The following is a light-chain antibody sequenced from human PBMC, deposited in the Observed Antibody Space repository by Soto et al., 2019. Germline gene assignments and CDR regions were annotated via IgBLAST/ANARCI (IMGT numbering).Light chain of an antibody. V-gene: IGKV3-15*01. CDR1: QSVSSN. J-gene: IGKJ2*01. CDR3: QQYGRSPLLYT. Sequence: EIVMTQSPVTLSVSPGERATLSCRASQSVSSNLAWYQKKPGQAPRLLIDGASIRATGIPARFSGSGSGTEFTLTISSLQSEDFAVYYCQQYGRSPLLYTFGQGTKLGVK. CDR2: GAS.